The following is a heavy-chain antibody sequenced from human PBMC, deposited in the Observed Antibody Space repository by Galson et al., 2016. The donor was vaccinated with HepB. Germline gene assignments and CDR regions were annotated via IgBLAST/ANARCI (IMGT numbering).Heavy chain of an antibody. V-gene: IGHV3-21*01. D-gene: IGHD2-21*02. CDR3: TSGVAGTAFPDY. CDR2: ISGSSSYI. Sequence: SLRLSCAASGFVFSTYSMNWVRQAPGKGLEWVSSISGSSSYIHYADSVKGRFTVSRDNANNSVFLQMNSLRDEDTAVYYCTSGVAGTAFPDYWGQGTLVAVS. J-gene: IGHJ4*02. CDR1: GFVFSTYS.